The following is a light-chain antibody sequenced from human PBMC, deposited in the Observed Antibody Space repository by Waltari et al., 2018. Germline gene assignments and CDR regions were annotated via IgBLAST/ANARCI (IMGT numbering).Light chain of an antibody. Sequence: EIVLTQSPATLSLSPGERAPLSCRASQSVSSSLAWYQQKPGQAPRLLIYGASSRATGIPDRFSGSGSGTDFTLTISSLEPEDFAVYYCQQYSNWPQTFGQGTKVEIK. V-gene: IGKV3-15*01. CDR2: GAS. CDR1: QSVSSS. CDR3: QQYSNWPQT. J-gene: IGKJ1*01.